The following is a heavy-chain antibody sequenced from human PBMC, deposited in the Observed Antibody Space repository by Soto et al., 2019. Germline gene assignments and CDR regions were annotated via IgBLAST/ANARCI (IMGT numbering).Heavy chain of an antibody. J-gene: IGHJ5*02. CDR3: ESDLNFMVDDFADRRWNFDT. V-gene: IGHV4-4*07. Sequence: SKTLSLTCTVTGGSINTYYWSWIRQSAGKGLEWIGRVYTTGSTNYNPPLKSRVTISVDTSRNQFSLTLRSVTAADTAVHYCESDLNFMVDDFADRRWNFDTCGQGSLVTVSP. D-gene: IGHD3-3*01. CDR2: VYTTGST. CDR1: GGSINTYY.